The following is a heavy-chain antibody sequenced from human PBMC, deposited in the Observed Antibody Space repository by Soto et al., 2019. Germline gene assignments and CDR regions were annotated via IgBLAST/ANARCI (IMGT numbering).Heavy chain of an antibody. J-gene: IGHJ4*02. CDR1: GYTSTSYD. Sequence: QVQLVQSGAEVKKPGASVKVSCKASGYTSTSYDINWVRQAAGQGLEWMGWMNPNSGNTGYAQKFQGRVTMTRETSKTTAYMELSSLRSEDTAVYYWAREPPGAHYYFDSWGQGTLVTVSS. CDR2: MNPNSGNT. V-gene: IGHV1-8*01. D-gene: IGHD7-27*01. CDR3: AREPPGAHYYFDS.